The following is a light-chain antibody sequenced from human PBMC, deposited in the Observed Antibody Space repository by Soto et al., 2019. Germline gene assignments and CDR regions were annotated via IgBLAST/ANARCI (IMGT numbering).Light chain of an antibody. CDR1: SSNIGAGHH. Sequence: QSVLTQPPSVSGTPGQRVTISCTGSSSNIGAGHHVHWYQQLPGTAPKLLIYGNSNRPSGVPDRISGSKSGTSASLAITGLQAEDEADYYCQSYDSRLSGWVFGGGTQLTVL. CDR3: QSYDSRLSGWV. CDR2: GNS. V-gene: IGLV1-40*01. J-gene: IGLJ3*02.